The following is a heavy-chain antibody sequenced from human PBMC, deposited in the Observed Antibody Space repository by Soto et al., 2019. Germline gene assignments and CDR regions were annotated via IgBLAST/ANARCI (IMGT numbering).Heavy chain of an antibody. CDR1: GGSISSGDYY. J-gene: IGHJ4*02. D-gene: IGHD3-22*01. Sequence: SETLSLTCTVSGGSISSGDYYWSWIRQPPGKGLEWIGYIYYSGSTYYNPSLKSRVTISVDTSKNQFSLKLSSVTAADTDVYYCARDHDSSGYYDYWGQGTLVTVSS. CDR2: IYYSGST. V-gene: IGHV4-30-4*01. CDR3: ARDHDSSGYYDY.